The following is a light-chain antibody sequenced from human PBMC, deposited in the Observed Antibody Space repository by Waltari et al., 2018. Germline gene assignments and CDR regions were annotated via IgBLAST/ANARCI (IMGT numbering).Light chain of an antibody. CDR3: QHYVSLPAT. Sequence: CMASQSVSRTLAGYQQKPGQAPRLLIYGASSRATGIPDRFSGSGSGTDFSLTISRLEPEDFAVYYCQHYVSLPATFGQGTKVEIK. J-gene: IGKJ1*01. CDR2: GAS. CDR1: QSVSRT. V-gene: IGKV3-20*01.